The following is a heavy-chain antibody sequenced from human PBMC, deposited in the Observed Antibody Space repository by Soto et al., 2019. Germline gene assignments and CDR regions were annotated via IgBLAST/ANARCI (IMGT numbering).Heavy chain of an antibody. Sequence: QVQLVESGGGLVKPGGSLRLSCAASGFTFSDYYMSWIRQAPGKGLEWVSYISSSSSYTNYADSVKGRFTISRDNAKNSLYLQMNSLRAEDTAVYYCASDLSGITGTNFDYWGQGTLVTVSS. D-gene: IGHD1-20*01. CDR1: GFTFSDYY. CDR3: ASDLSGITGTNFDY. V-gene: IGHV3-11*05. J-gene: IGHJ4*02. CDR2: ISSSSSYT.